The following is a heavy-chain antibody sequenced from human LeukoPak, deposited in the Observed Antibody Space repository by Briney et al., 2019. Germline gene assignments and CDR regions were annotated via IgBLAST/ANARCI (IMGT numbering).Heavy chain of an antibody. CDR3: ARGPRPATHRTPFDY. CDR2: ISGSSSTI. Sequence: GGSLRLSCAASGFTFSTYNMNWVRQAPGKGLEWVSFISGSSSTIYYADSVKGRFTVSRDDAKNSLYLQMNSLRSEDTAVYYCARGPRPATHRTPFDYWGQGTLVTVSS. CDR1: GFTFSTYN. J-gene: IGHJ4*02. D-gene: IGHD4-23*01. V-gene: IGHV3-48*04.